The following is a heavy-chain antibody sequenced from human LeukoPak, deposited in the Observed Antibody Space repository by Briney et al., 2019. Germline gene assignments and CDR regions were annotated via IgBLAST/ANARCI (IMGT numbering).Heavy chain of an antibody. Sequence: GRSLRLSCAASGFTFSSYGMHWVRQAPGKGLEWVAVIWYDGSNKYYADSVKGRFTISRDNSKNTLYLQMNSLRAEDTAVYYCAREAGGDGDYVRAYMDVWGKGTTVTVSS. D-gene: IGHD4-17*01. CDR2: IWYDGSNK. J-gene: IGHJ6*03. CDR1: GFTFSSYG. CDR3: AREAGGDGDYVRAYMDV. V-gene: IGHV3-33*01.